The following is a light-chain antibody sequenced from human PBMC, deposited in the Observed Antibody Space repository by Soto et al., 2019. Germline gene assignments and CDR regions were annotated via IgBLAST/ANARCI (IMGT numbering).Light chain of an antibody. CDR2: GAS. CDR3: QQYGSSPTYT. J-gene: IGKJ2*01. V-gene: IGKV3-20*01. Sequence: EIVLTQSPGTLSLSPGERATLSCRASQSVSSSYLAWYQQKPGQAPRLLIYGASSRATGIPDRFSGSGSGADVTLTISRREPEDVAVYYCQQYGSSPTYTFGQGTKLEIK. CDR1: QSVSSSY.